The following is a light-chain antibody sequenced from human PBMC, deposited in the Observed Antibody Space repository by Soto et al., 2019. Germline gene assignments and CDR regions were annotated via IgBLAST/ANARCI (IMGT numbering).Light chain of an antibody. V-gene: IGLV3-21*02. CDR1: IIGVKS. CDR3: QVWDTYVDHGV. CDR2: DDS. Sequence: SYELTQPPSVSVAPGQTAKITCGGEIIGVKSVNWYLQKPGQAPVLVVYDDSDRPSGIPERFSGSNSNDGATLTISRVEAGDEADYYCQVWDTYVDHGVFGGGTKLIVL. J-gene: IGLJ3*02.